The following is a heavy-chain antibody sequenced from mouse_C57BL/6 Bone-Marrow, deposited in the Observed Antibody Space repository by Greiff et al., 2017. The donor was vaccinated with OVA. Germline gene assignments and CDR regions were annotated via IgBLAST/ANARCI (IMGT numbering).Heavy chain of an antibody. D-gene: IGHD1-1*01. J-gene: IGHJ1*03. CDR3: ARWYYYGSSYWYFDV. CDR1: GYTFTSYW. CDR2: IDPSDSYT. Sequence: VQLQQPGAELVMPGASVKLSCKASGYTFTSYWMHWVKQRPGQGLEWIGEIDPSDSYTNYNQKFKGQSTLTVDKSSSTAYMQLSSLTSENSAVYYCARWYYYGSSYWYFDVWGTGTTVTVSS. V-gene: IGHV1-69*01.